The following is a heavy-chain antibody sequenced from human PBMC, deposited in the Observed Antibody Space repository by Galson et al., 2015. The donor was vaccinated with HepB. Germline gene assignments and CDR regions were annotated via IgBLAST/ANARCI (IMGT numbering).Heavy chain of an antibody. CDR3: ARVNSTNYGLDV. D-gene: IGHD2-21*01. J-gene: IGHJ6*02. CDR2: ISSSSSYT. CDR1: GFSFSSYT. Sequence: SLRLSCAASGFSFSSYTMNWVRRAPGKGLEWLSSISSSSSYTFSADSVKGRFTISRDNAENSLFLLLNSLRPEDTAIYYCARVNSTNYGLDVWGQGATVIVSS. V-gene: IGHV3-21*01.